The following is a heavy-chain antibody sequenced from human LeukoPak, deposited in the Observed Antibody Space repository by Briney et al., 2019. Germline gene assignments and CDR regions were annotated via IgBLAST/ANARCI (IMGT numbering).Heavy chain of an antibody. CDR3: ARDPNDYGDYTPYYYYMDV. V-gene: IGHV1-18*01. CDR2: ISAYNGNT. Sequence: ASVKVSCKASGYTFTSYGISWVRQAPGQGLEWMGWISAYNGNTNYAQKLQGRVTMTRDTSISTAYMELSRLRSDDTAVYYCARDPNDYGDYTPYYYYMDVWGKGTTVTISS. J-gene: IGHJ6*03. D-gene: IGHD4-17*01. CDR1: GYTFTSYG.